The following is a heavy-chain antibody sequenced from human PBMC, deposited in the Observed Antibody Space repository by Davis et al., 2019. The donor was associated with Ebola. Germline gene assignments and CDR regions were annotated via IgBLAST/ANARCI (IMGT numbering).Heavy chain of an antibody. CDR1: GYSFTSYW. J-gene: IGHJ6*02. CDR2: IYPGDSDT. CDR3: ASAEGTRDYYYGMDV. D-gene: IGHD1-1*01. V-gene: IGHV5-51*01. Sequence: KVSCKGSGYSFTSYWIGWVRQMPGKGLEWMGIIYPGDSDTRYSPSFQGQVTISADKSISTAYLQWSSLKASDTAMYYCASAEGTRDYYYGMDVWGQGTTVTVSS.